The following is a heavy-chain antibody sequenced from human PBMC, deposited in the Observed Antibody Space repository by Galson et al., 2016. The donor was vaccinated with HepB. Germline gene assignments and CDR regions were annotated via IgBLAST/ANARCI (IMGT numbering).Heavy chain of an antibody. CDR3: AKGPPNLAY. Sequence: SLRLSCAGSGFTFSSYWMTWVRQAPGKGLEWVANIKEDGDEEFYVDSVKGRFTISRDNAKNSLFIQMNSLTTHDTAVYYCAKGPPNLAYWGQGALVTVSS. CDR2: IKEDGDEE. V-gene: IGHV3-7*03. CDR1: GFTFSSYW. J-gene: IGHJ4*02.